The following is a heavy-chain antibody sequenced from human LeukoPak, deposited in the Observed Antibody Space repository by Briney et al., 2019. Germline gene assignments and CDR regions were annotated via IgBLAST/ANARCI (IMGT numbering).Heavy chain of an antibody. CDR3: AKSAATWDTYFDY. D-gene: IGHD2-2*01. V-gene: IGHV4-59*01. J-gene: IGHJ4*02. Sequence: PSETLSLTCAVSGGSISSYYWSWIRQPPGKGLEWIGYIHYSGSTNYNPSLKSRVTISVDTSKNQFSLKLNSVTAADTAVYYCAKSAATWDTYFDYWGQGTLVTVSS. CDR2: IHYSGST. CDR1: GGSISSYY.